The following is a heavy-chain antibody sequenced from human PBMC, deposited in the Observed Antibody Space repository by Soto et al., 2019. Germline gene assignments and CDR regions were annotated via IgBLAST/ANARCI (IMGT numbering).Heavy chain of an antibody. Sequence: SETLSLTCTVSGGSISSYYWSWIRQPPGKGLEWIGYIYYSGSTNYNPSLKSRVTISVDTSKNQFSLKLSSVTAADTAVYYCEREKGIVVPEGFDPWGQGTLVTVSS. D-gene: IGHD2-2*01. V-gene: IGHV4-59*01. CDR3: EREKGIVVPEGFDP. CDR2: IYYSGST. J-gene: IGHJ5*02. CDR1: GGSISSYY.